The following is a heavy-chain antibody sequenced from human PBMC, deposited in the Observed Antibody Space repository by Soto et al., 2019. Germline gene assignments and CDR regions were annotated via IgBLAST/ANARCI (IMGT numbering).Heavy chain of an antibody. V-gene: IGHV1-18*01. J-gene: IGHJ4*02. CDR2: ISVYNGNT. CDR1: GYTFTSYG. CDR3: ARDSGSDLSAPGTVFHY. D-gene: IGHD2-21*02. Sequence: ASVKVSCKASGYTFTSYGITRVRQALGQGLEWMGWISVYNGNTKYAQNFQGRVTMTADTSTYTVYMELRSLQSDDTAVYFCARDSGSDLSAPGTVFHYWGEGTLGTVPS.